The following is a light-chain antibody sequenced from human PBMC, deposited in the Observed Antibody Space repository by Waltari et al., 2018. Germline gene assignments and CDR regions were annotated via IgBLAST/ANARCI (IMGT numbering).Light chain of an antibody. CDR1: GSHIATNY. J-gene: IGLJ3*02. CDR3: AVWDDRVSGWV. CDR2: RDN. Sequence: QSVLTQPPSASGTPGQRVTMSCSGGGSHIATNYVMWYQQLPGTAPRLLVFRDNERPSGVPDRFSGSKAGTSASLAISGLRSEDEADYYCAVWDDRVSGWVFGGGTKLTVL. V-gene: IGLV1-47*01.